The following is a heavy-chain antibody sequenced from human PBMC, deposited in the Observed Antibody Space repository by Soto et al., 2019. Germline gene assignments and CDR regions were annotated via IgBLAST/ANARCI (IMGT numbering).Heavy chain of an antibody. CDR1: GFTFSSYA. J-gene: IGHJ6*02. Sequence: QVQLVESGGGVVQPGRSLRLSCAASGFTFSSYAMHWVRQAPGKGLEWVAVISYDGSNKYYADSVKGRFTISRDNSKNTLYLQMNSLRAEDTAVYYCARVPMVRGVITAHYYYYGMDVWGQGTTVTVSS. CDR2: ISYDGSNK. CDR3: ARVPMVRGVITAHYYYYGMDV. D-gene: IGHD3-10*01. V-gene: IGHV3-30-3*01.